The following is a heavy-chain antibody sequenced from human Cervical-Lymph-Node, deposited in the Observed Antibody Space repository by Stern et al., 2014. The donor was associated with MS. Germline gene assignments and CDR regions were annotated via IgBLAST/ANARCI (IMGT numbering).Heavy chain of an antibody. J-gene: IGHJ4*02. CDR3: ARGGRGSGLEY. Sequence: VQLVESGGGVVQPGRSLRLSCVVSGFTFSTYAMHWVRQAPGKGLEWGAFVSFDGTKSNSTDSVKARFTISRDNSKNTLYLHMNSLRDEDTAVYFCARGGRGSGLEYWGQGALVTVSS. CDR2: VSFDGTKS. D-gene: IGHD6-19*01. V-gene: IGHV3-30-3*01. CDR1: GFTFSTYA.